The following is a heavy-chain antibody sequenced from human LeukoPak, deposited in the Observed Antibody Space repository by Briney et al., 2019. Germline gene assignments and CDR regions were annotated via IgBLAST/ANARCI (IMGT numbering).Heavy chain of an antibody. J-gene: IGHJ6*03. Sequence: GGSLRLSCATSGFTFSNYSLNWVRQAPGKGLEWVSSISTTTRYYADSVKGRLSISRDNAKNSLYLLLISVRAEDTAVYYCARTRQDYESTLPSSYYYMDVWGKGTTVTVSS. CDR3: ARTRQDYESTLPSSYYYMDV. D-gene: IGHD3-16*01. CDR2: ISTTTR. V-gene: IGHV3-21*01. CDR1: GFTFSNYS.